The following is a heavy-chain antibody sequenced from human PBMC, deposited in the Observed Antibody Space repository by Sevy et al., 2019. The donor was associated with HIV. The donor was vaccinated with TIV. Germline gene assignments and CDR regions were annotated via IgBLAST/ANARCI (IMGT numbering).Heavy chain of an antibody. CDR1: GGSISSSLYY. J-gene: IGHJ4*02. D-gene: IGHD3-22*01. CDR2: LYYTGSI. CDR3: ARTQGGSTDGGDSSSYYYEGDHYFDL. V-gene: IGHV4-39*01. Sequence: SETLSLTCIVSGGSISSSLYYWGWIRQPPGKGLEWIATLYYTGSIYYNPSLGTRLTISADSSQDQFSLRLGSVTAADTALYFCARTQGGSTDGGDSSSYYYEGDHYFDLWGQGLLVTVSS.